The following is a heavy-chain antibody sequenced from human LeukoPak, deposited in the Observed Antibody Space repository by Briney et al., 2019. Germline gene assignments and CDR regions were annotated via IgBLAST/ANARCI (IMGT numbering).Heavy chain of an antibody. Sequence: GESLKIPRKGSGFSFTNYWIGRVRQVPGKGLEWNGIIYPGDSDTRYSPSLQGQVTISADKAISTAYLQWSSLKASDTAMYYCARHITDYDILTGSGGYYMDVWGKGTTVTVSS. J-gene: IGHJ6*03. V-gene: IGHV5-51*01. CDR2: IYPGDSDT. CDR1: GFSFTNYW. D-gene: IGHD3-9*01. CDR3: ARHITDYDILTGSGGYYMDV.